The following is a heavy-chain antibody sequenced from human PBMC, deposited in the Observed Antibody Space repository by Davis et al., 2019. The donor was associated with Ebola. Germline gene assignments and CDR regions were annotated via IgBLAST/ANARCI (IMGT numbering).Heavy chain of an antibody. J-gene: IGHJ4*02. D-gene: IGHD5-12*01. CDR3: ASGGGWLPDN. CDR1: AGSISNSY. CDR2: IFYSGNA. V-gene: IGHV4-59*01. Sequence: SETLSLTCTVSAGSISNSYWTCPRQPPGKRLEWIGNIFYSGNANYNPSLKSRVTISIHTSENQFSLKVNSVTAADTAVYYCASGGGWLPDNWGQGTLVTVSS.